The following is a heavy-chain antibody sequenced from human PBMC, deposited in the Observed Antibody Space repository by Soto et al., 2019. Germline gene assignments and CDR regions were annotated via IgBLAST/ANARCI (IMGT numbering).Heavy chain of an antibody. V-gene: IGHV3-21*01. CDR2: ISSSSTYI. D-gene: IGHD3-3*01. J-gene: IGHJ4*02. CDR3: ASDLSSDFWSGYYTGLNCDS. Sequence: GGSLRLSCAASGFTFSAYSMTWVRQAPGKGLEWVSSISSSSTYIYYADSVKGRFTISRDNAKNSVYLHVNSLRAEDTAVYYCASDLSSDFWSGYYTGLNCDSWGQGTLVTVSS. CDR1: GFTFSAYS.